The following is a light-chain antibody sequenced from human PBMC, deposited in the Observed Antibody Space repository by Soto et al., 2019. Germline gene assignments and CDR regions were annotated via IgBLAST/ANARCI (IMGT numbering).Light chain of an antibody. J-gene: IGLJ1*01. CDR3: CSYAGSNNFPYA. CDR1: SSDVGGYNY. CDR2: EVS. V-gene: IGLV2-8*01. Sequence: QSVLTQPPSASGSPGQSVTISCTGTSSDVGGYNYVSWYQQHPGKAPKLMIYEVSKRPSGVPDRFSGSKSGNTASLTVSGLQAEDEADYYCCSYAGSNNFPYAFGTGTKVTVL.